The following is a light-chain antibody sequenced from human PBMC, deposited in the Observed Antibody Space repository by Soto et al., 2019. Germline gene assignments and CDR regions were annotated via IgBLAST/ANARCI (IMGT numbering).Light chain of an antibody. Sequence: DVQISQSPSALSASVGDRVTITCRASQSVGNFLNWYQQKPGLPPKYLIYAASNLQSGVPSRFSGSGSGTEFTLTISSLKPDDFATYYCQEYQSYSRRFGQGTMVAIK. CDR2: AAS. J-gene: IGKJ1*01. V-gene: IGKV1-16*01. CDR1: QSVGNF. CDR3: QEYQSYSRR.